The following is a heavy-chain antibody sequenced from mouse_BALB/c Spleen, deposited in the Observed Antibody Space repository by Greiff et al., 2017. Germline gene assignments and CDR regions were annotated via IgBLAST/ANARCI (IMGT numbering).Heavy chain of an antibody. CDR2: ISSGGSYT. V-gene: IGHV5-6-4*01. D-gene: IGHD2-14*01. CDR3: TRDRGYEDAMDY. CDR1: GFTFSSYT. Sequence: EVKLVESGGGLVKPGGSLKLSCAASGFTFSSYTMSWVRQTPEKRLEWVATISSGGSYTYYPDSVKGRFTISRDNAKNTLYLQMSSLKSEDTAMYYCTRDRGYEDAMDYWGQGTSVTVSS. J-gene: IGHJ4*01.